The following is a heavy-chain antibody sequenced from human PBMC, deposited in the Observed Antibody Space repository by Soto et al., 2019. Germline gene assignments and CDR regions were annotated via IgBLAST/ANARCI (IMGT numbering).Heavy chain of an antibody. J-gene: IGHJ4*02. D-gene: IGHD1-7*01. CDR3: ARGGNPATVNGNYGY. CDR1: GFTFSSYA. CDR2: ISYDGSNK. V-gene: IGHV3-30-3*01. Sequence: QVQLVESGGGVVQPGRSLRLSCAASGFTFSSYAMHWVRQAPGKGLEWVAVISYDGSNKYYADSVKGRFTISRDNSKNALYLQMNSLRAEDTAVYYCARGGNPATVNGNYGYWGQGTLVTVSS.